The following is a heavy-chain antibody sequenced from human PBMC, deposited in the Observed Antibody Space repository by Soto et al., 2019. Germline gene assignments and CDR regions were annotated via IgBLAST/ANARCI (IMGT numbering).Heavy chain of an antibody. CDR1: GGSVSNFY. D-gene: IGHD6-13*01. J-gene: IGHJ5*02. CDR3: ARSSHKESWFDP. CDR2: IYSSGST. V-gene: IGHV4-4*07. Sequence: SETLWLPCTVSGGSVSNFYWNWSRQPAGKGLEWIGRIYSSGSTNYNPSLRSRVTMSVDTSKNQFSLKLNSVTAAHPAVYYCARSSHKESWFDPWGQGTLVTVSS.